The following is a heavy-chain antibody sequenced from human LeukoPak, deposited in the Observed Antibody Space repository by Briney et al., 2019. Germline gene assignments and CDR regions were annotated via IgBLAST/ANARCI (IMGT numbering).Heavy chain of an antibody. D-gene: IGHD6-6*01. CDR1: GFTFSSYS. J-gene: IGHJ4*02. CDR3: ARERDSSSSFDY. V-gene: IGHV3-21*01. CDR2: ISSSSYI. Sequence: GGSLRLSCAASGFTFSSYSMNWVRQAPGKGLEWVSSISSSSYIYYADSVKGRFTISRDNAKNSLYLQMNSLRAEDTAVYYCARERDSSSSFDYWGQGTLVTVSS.